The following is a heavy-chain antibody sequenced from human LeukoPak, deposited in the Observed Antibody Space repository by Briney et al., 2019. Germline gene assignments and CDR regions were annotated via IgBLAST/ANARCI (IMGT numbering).Heavy chain of an antibody. CDR1: GGSINSYF. J-gene: IGHJ6*03. D-gene: IGHD6-13*01. CDR3: ARAGQLEDYYYYYMDV. Sequence: PSETLSLTCTVSGGSINSYFWTWIRQPPGKGLEWIGYISYSGSTNYHPSLKSRVTISVDTSKNQFSLKLTSVIAADAAVYYCARAGQLEDYYYYYMDVWGKGTTVIVSS. V-gene: IGHV4-59*01. CDR2: ISYSGST.